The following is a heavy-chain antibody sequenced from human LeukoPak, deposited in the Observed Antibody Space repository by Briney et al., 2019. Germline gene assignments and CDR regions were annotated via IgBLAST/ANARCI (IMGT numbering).Heavy chain of an antibody. J-gene: IGHJ6*02. CDR3: AATYGSVNYFYYYYGMAV. D-gene: IGHD3-10*01. CDR1: GGSISSGGYY. Sequence: SQTLSLTCSVSGGSISSGGYYWSWIRQHPGKGLEWIGYIYYSGSTYYNPSLKSRVVISVDTSKNQFSLRLTSVTAADTAVYYCAATYGSVNYFYYYYGMAVWGQGTTVTVSS. V-gene: IGHV4-30-4*08. CDR2: IYYSGST.